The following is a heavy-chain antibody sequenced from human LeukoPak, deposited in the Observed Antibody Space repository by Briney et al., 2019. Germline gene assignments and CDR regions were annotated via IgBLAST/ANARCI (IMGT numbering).Heavy chain of an antibody. V-gene: IGHV3-30-3*01. J-gene: IGHJ3*01. CDR3: ARKPDAFDL. Sequence: GGSLRLSCVASGFTFTSYAMHWVREAPGKGLEWVTVISYDGSTKYYADSVKGRFTISRDISKNTLYLQMNSLRAEDTAVYYCARKPDAFDLWGQGTMVTVSS. CDR1: GFTFTSYA. CDR2: ISYDGSTK.